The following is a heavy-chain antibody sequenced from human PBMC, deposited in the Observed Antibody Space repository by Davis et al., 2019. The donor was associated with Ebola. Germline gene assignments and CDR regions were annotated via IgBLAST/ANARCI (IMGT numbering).Heavy chain of an antibody. CDR1: GASISSRSYY. V-gene: IGHV4-39*01. Sequence: MPSETLSLTCTVSGASISSRSYYWGWIRQPPGKGLEWVGSFSYGDNTHYYNPSLRSRVTISVDTSRNQFSLKLSSATAADTAVYYCARGDDDYRESVYWGQGTLVSVSS. CDR3: ARGDDDYRESVY. D-gene: IGHD5-12*01. CDR2: FSYGDNTH. J-gene: IGHJ4*02.